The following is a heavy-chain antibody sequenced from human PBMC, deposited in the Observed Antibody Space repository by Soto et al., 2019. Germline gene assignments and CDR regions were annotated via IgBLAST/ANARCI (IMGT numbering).Heavy chain of an antibody. J-gene: IGHJ1*01. CDR2: ISGSGGGK. CDR3: ARYCGSFAF. CDR1: GFTFSTSA. V-gene: IGHV3-23*01. D-gene: IGHD2-8*02. Sequence: EVQLLESGGGLVQPGGSLRLSCEASGFTFSTSAMSWVRQAPGKGLEWVSTISGSGGGKYYADSVNGRFTISGDNSKNTLFLDLSGLVAEDTAVSSCARYCGSFAFWGRGGLFTVCS.